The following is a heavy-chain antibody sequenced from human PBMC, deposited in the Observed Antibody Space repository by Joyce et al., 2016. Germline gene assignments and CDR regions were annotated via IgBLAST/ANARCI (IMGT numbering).Heavy chain of an antibody. CDR3: ARAGYDSNGYYSAPDFEF. CDR2: ISPSGGHT. Sequence: QVHLVQSGAEMKKPGASVRVSCKTSGYTFTNFGLTWVRQAPGQGLEWMGWISPSGGHTIYAQRRQDRGTMTTDTSTSTAYMELRSLRSDDTAVYYCARAGYDSNGYYSAPDFEFWGQGTLVSVSS. V-gene: IGHV1-18*01. D-gene: IGHD3-22*01. J-gene: IGHJ4*02. CDR1: GYTFTNFG.